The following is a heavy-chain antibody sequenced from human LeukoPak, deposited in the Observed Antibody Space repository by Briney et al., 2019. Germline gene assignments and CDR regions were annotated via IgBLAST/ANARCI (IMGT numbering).Heavy chain of an antibody. CDR2: ISVYNGNT. J-gene: IGHJ2*01. CDR1: GYTFISYG. V-gene: IGHV1-18*01. CDR3: ARGLGVVTAQSEQPKPRYFDL. Sequence: ASVTVSCTASGYTFISYGISWVRQAPGQGLEWMGWISVYNGNTNYAQNLQGRVTITTDTSTSTAYMELRSLRSDDTAVYYCARGLGVVTAQSEQPKPRYFDLWGRGTQVTVSS. D-gene: IGHD2-21*02.